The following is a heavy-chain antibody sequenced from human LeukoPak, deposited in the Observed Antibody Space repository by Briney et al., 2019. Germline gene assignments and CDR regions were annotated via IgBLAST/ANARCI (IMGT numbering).Heavy chain of an antibody. Sequence: ASVKVSCKASGYTFTGYYMYWVRQAPGQGLEWMGWIKPNSGGTNYAQKFQGRVTMTRDTSISTAYMELSRLRSDDTAVYYCARRSSGDAFDIWGQGTMVTVSS. CDR1: GYTFTGYY. J-gene: IGHJ3*02. V-gene: IGHV1-2*02. CDR3: ARRSSGDAFDI. CDR2: IKPNSGGT.